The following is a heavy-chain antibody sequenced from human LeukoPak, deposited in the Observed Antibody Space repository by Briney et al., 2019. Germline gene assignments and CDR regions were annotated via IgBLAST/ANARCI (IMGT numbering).Heavy chain of an antibody. V-gene: IGHV5-51*01. D-gene: IGHD3-10*01. CDR3: ARQAMVRGVPDY. J-gene: IGHJ4*02. CDR2: IYPGDSDT. CDR1: GYKISKYW. Sequence: GESLKIACKGYGYKISKYWIGWVRQMPGKGLEWIGVIYPGDSDTRYSPSFQGQVTISADKSISTAYLQWRSLRASDSAMYYCARQAMVRGVPDYWGQGTLVSVPS.